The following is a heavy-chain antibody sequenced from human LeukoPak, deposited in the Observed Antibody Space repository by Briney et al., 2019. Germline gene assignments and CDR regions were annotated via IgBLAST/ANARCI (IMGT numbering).Heavy chain of an antibody. CDR1: GFIVSSNY. CDR2: IYSGGSP. D-gene: IGHD1-14*01. Sequence: GGSLRLSCAASGFIVSSNYMSWVRQAPGEGLEWVSVIYSGGSPFYADSVKGRFTISRDNSKNTLYLQMNSLRPDDTAVYYCTGRIDYWGQGTLVTVSS. CDR3: TGRIDY. J-gene: IGHJ4*02. V-gene: IGHV3-53*01.